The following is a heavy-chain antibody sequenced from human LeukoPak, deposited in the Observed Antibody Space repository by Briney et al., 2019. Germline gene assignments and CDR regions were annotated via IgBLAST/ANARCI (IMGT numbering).Heavy chain of an antibody. Sequence: GESLKISCKGSGYSFTSYWIGWVRQMPGKGLEWMGIIYPGDSDTRYSPSFQGQVTIPADKSISTAYLQWSSLKASDAAMYYCARLGGSGSYYTGEYYFDYWGQGTLVTVSS. CDR2: IYPGDSDT. D-gene: IGHD3-10*01. CDR3: ARLGGSGSYYTGEYYFDY. J-gene: IGHJ4*02. CDR1: GYSFTSYW. V-gene: IGHV5-51*01.